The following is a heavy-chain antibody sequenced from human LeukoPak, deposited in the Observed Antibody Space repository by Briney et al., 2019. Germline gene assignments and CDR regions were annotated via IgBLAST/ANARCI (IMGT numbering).Heavy chain of an antibody. CDR2: IIPIFGTA. D-gene: IGHD5-18*01. CDR3: AREDTATHP. J-gene: IGHJ5*02. Sequence: GASVKVSCKASGYTFTSYGISWVRQAPGQGLEWMGRIIPIFGTANYAQKFQGRVTITTDESTSTAYMELSSLRSEDTAVYYCAREDTATHPWGQGTLVTVSS. CDR1: GYTFTSYG. V-gene: IGHV1-69*05.